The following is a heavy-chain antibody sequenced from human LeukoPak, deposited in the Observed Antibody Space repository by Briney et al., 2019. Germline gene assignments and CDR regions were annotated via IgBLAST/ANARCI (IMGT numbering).Heavy chain of an antibody. V-gene: IGHV1-2*02. CDR3: ARYDSRGPMGGWFDP. Sequence: ASVKVSCKASGYTFTGYYMHWVRQAPGQGLEWMGWINPNSGGTNYAQKFQGRVTMTRDTSISTAYMELSRLRSDDTAVYYCARYDSRGPMGGWFDPWGQGTLVTVSS. J-gene: IGHJ5*02. D-gene: IGHD3-22*01. CDR1: GYTFTGYY. CDR2: INPNSGGT.